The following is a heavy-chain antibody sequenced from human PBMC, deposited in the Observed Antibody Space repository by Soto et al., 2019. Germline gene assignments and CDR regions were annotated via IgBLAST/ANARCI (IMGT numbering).Heavy chain of an antibody. J-gene: IGHJ6*02. CDR1: GYTFTSYD. D-gene: IGHD2-2*01. Sequence: ASVKVSCKASGYTFTSYDINWVRQATGQGLEWMGWMNPNSGNTGYAQKFQGRVTMTRNTSISTAYMELSSLRSEDTAVYYCARWCSSTSCYYYGMDVWGQGTTVTVSS. CDR2: MNPNSGNT. V-gene: IGHV1-8*01. CDR3: ARWCSSTSCYYYGMDV.